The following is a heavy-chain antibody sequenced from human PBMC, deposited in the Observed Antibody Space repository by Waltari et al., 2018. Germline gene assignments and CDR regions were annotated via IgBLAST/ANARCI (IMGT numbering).Heavy chain of an antibody. CDR3: VTALGDRSSASRPFDV. CDR1: GYRFTDYY. D-gene: IGHD3-10*01. CDR2: VEPEDGET. J-gene: IGHJ3*01. Sequence: EVQLLQSGTELKKPGSTVKISCQVSGYRFTDYYIHWVQQAPGKGPQWMGLVEPEDGETIYAERFQGRVTITADKSTETAFMELSSLTADDTAVYYCVTALGDRSSASRPFDVWGLGTLITVSS. V-gene: IGHV1-69-2*01.